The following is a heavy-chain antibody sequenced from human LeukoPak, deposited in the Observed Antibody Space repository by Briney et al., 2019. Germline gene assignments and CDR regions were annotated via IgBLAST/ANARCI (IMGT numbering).Heavy chain of an antibody. CDR3: ARHRDSSGWYDSDY. V-gene: IGHV4-39*01. CDR2: AYYSGST. J-gene: IGHJ4*02. Sequence: SETLSLTCTVSGGSISSSSYYWGWIRQPPGKGLEWIGSAYYSGSTYYNPSLKSRVTVSVDTSKDQFSLKLSSVTAADTAVYYCARHRDSSGWYDSDYWGQGTLVTVSS. D-gene: IGHD6-19*01. CDR1: GGSISSSSYY.